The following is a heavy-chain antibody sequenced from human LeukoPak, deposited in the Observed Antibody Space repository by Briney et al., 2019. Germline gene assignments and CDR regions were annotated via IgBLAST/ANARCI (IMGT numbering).Heavy chain of an antibody. V-gene: IGHV4-30-2*01. CDR1: GGSISSGGYS. D-gene: IGHD3-10*01. CDR2: IYHSGST. CDR3: ARVLGSTVVRGKVKYFDY. J-gene: IGHJ4*02. Sequence: SETLSLTCAVSGGSISSGGYSWSWIRQPPGKGLEWIGYIYHSGSTYYNPSLKSRVTISVDRSKNQFSLKLSSVTAADTAVYYCARVLGSTVVRGKVKYFDYWGQGTLVTVSS.